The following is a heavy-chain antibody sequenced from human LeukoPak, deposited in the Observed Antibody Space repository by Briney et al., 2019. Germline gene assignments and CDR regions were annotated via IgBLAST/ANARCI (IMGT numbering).Heavy chain of an antibody. D-gene: IGHD4-11*01. V-gene: IGHV4-39*07. Sequence: SETLSLTCTVSSGSITGSTYYWGWIRQPPGKGLEWIGSIYYSGTTYYTPSLKSRVTISVDTSKNQFSLKLNSVTAADTAVYYCARDLNYSGAFDIWGQGTMVTVSS. CDR3: ARDLNYSGAFDI. CDR1: SGSITGSTYY. CDR2: IYYSGTT. J-gene: IGHJ3*02.